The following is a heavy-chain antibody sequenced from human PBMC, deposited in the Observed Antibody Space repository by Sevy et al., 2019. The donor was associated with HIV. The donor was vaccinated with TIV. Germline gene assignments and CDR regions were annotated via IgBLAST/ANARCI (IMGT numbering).Heavy chain of an antibody. J-gene: IGHJ1*01. CDR3: ALERLSSNVAEYFQN. D-gene: IGHD1-1*01. CDR2: ISSSSSTI. CDR1: GFTFSSYS. Sequence: GGSLRLSCAASGFTFSSYSMNWVRQAPGKGLEWVSYISSSSSTIYYADSVEGRFTISRDNSKNYLYLQMNSLRAEDTAVYCCALERLSSNVAEYFQNWGQGTLVTVSS. V-gene: IGHV3-48*04.